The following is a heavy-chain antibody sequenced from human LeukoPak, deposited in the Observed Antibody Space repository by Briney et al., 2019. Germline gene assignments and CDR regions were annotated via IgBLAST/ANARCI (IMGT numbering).Heavy chain of an antibody. Sequence: GESLKISCKTSGYDFSTYWTAWVRQMPGKGLEWMGIVYPGNSDIRYSPSFQGQVVISADNSVTTAYLQWSNLKASDTAIYYCARGRETRTSGWFKHWGQGTLVTVSS. J-gene: IGHJ4*02. CDR3: ARGRETRTSGWFKH. D-gene: IGHD6-19*01. CDR2: VYPGNSDI. V-gene: IGHV5-51*01. CDR1: GYDFSTYW.